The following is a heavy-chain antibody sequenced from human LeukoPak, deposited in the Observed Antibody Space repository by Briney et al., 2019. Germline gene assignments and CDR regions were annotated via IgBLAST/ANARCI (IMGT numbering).Heavy chain of an antibody. CDR1: GFTFSSYE. J-gene: IGHJ4*02. CDR2: ISSSGSTI. CDR3: ARVSAAQFLFDY. D-gene: IGHD5-24*01. V-gene: IGHV3-48*03. Sequence: GGSLRLSCAASGFTFSSYEMNWVRQAPGKGLEWVSYISSSGSTIYYADSVKGRFTISRDNAKNSLYLQMNSLRAEDTAVYYCARVSAAQFLFDYWGQGTLVNLSS.